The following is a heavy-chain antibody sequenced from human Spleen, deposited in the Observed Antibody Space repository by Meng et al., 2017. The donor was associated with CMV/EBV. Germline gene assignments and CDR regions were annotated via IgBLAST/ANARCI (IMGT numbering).Heavy chain of an antibody. CDR2: IIPIFGTA. J-gene: IGHJ4*02. Sequence: SVKVSCKASGGTFSSYAISWVRQAPGQGLEWMGGIIPIFGTANYAQKFQGRVTITADKSTSTAYMELSSLRSEDTAVYYCATNGRVVVPAAIGGGDYWGQGTLVTVSS. V-gene: IGHV1-69*06. CDR1: GGTFSSYA. D-gene: IGHD2-2*02. CDR3: ATNGRVVVPAAIGGGDY.